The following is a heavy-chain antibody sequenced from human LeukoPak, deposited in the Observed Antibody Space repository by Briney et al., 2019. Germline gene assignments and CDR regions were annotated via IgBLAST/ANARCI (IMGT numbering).Heavy chain of an antibody. CDR3: AHRYGSGSYYSDK. D-gene: IGHD3-10*01. CDR1: GCWLSPSGVG. CDR2: MYWNDDK. Sequence: LTLXXXFSGCWLSPSGVGVGWIRQPPGKALEWLALMYWNDDKRYSPSLNRRLTITKDTSKNHVVLTMTNMDPVDTATYYCAHRYGSGSYYSDKWGQGTLVTVSS. J-gene: IGHJ4*02. V-gene: IGHV2-5*01.